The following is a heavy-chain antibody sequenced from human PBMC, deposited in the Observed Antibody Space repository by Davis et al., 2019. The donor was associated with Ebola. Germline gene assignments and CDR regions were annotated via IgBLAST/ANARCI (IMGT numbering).Heavy chain of an antibody. CDR2: IYSDGRV. CDR3: AKIRDPYCGGDCPYYFDY. Sequence: GGSLRLSCAASGFTFRNYAMNWVRQAPGKGLEWVSVIYSDGRVYHADSVKGRFTISRDNSNNTLYLQMSSLRAGDTAVYYCAKIRDPYCGGDCPYYFDYWGQGTLVTVSS. CDR1: GFTFRNYA. D-gene: IGHD2-21*02. V-gene: IGHV3-66*02. J-gene: IGHJ4*02.